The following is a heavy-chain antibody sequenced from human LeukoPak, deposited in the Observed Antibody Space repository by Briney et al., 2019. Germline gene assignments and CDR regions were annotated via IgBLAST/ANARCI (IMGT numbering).Heavy chain of an antibody. CDR3: ARDLPYCSGSCYSALDY. CDR1: GFTFSSYA. D-gene: IGHD2-15*01. V-gene: IGHV3-30-3*01. CDR2: ISYDGSNK. J-gene: IGHJ4*02. Sequence: PGGSLRLSCAASGFTFSSYAMHWVRQAPGKGLEWVAVISYDGSNKYYADSVKGRFTISRDNSKNTLYLQMNSLRAEDTAVYYCARDLPYCSGSCYSALDYWGQGTLVTVSS.